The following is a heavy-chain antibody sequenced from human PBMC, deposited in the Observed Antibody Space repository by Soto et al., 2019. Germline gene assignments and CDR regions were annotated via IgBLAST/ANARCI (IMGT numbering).Heavy chain of an antibody. D-gene: IGHD3-3*01. CDR3: ARGPPREEWLLYIQYYFDY. CDR1: GFTFSSYS. Sequence: PGGSLRLSCAASGFTFSSYSMNWVRQAPGKGLEWVSSISSSSSYIYYADSVKGRFTISRDNAKNSLYLQMNSLRAEDTAVYYCARGPPREEWLLYIQYYFDYWGQGTLVTVSS. V-gene: IGHV3-21*01. CDR2: ISSSSSYI. J-gene: IGHJ4*02.